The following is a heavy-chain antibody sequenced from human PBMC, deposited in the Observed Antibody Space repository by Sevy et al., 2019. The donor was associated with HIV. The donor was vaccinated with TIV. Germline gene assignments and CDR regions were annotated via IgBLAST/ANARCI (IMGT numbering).Heavy chain of an antibody. J-gene: IGHJ5*02. V-gene: IGHV3-48*02. D-gene: IGHD3-10*01. Sequence: GGYLRLSCAASGFRFRDYRMNWVRQAPGKGLEWVSYITSSSNTINYADSVKGRFTISRDNGRNSLYLQINSLRHKDTHAYYCARDRGRGEVALDLWGQGTLVTVSS. CDR3: ARDRGRGEVALDL. CDR2: ITSSSNTI. CDR1: GFRFRDYR.